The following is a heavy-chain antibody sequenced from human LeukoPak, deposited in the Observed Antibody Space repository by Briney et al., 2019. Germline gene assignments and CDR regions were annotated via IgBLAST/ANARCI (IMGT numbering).Heavy chain of an antibody. CDR1: GYTFTSYG. CDR3: ARRQGGYYDSSGYYY. D-gene: IGHD3-22*01. V-gene: IGHV1-18*01. J-gene: IGHJ4*02. CDR2: ISAYNGNT. Sequence: ASVKVSCKASGYTFTSYGISWVRQAPGQGLEWMGWISAYNGNTNYAQKLQGRVTMTTDTSTSTAYMELRSLRSDDKAVYYCARRQGGYYDSSGYYYWGQGTLVTVSS.